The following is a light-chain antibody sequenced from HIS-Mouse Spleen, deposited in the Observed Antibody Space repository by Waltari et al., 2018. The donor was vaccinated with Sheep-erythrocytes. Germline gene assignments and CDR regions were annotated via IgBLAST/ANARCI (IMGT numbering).Light chain of an antibody. J-gene: IGLJ1*01. CDR1: SSSVGGDTY. V-gene: IGLV2-11*01. CDR3: CSYAGSYNHV. Sequence: QSALTQPRSVSGSPGQSVTISCTGTSSSVGGDTYVSWYQQHPGKAPKLMIYDVSKRPSGVPDRFSGSKSGNTASLTISGLQAEDEADYYCCSYAGSYNHVFATGTKVTVL. CDR2: DVS.